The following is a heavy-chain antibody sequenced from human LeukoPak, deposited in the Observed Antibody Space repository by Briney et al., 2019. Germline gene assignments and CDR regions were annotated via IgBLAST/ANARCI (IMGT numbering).Heavy chain of an antibody. Sequence: GGSLRPSCVTSGFTFSTYWMHWVRQAPGKGLVWVSRINSDGSSTYYADSVKGRFTISRDNSNHTLSLQMNSLRVEDTAIYYCVKDIQLSTWGLGTMVTVSS. CDR3: VKDIQLST. CDR1: GFTFSTYW. J-gene: IGHJ3*01. D-gene: IGHD5-24*01. V-gene: IGHV3-74*01. CDR2: INSDGSST.